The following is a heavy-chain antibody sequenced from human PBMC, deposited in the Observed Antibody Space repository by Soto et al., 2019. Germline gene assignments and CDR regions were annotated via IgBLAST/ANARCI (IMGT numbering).Heavy chain of an antibody. D-gene: IGHD3-3*01. CDR3: ARNPGRITIFGQAEQMFDY. J-gene: IGHJ4*01. CDR1: GGSINRGGYY. V-gene: IGHV4-31*03. Sequence: SETLSLTCTVSGGSINRGGYYWSWIRQHPGKGLEWIGYIYYSGSTYYNPSLKSRVTISVDTSKNQFSLNLSSVTASGTAVYYCARNPGRITIFGQAEQMFDYWDPGTLETVSS. CDR2: IYYSGST.